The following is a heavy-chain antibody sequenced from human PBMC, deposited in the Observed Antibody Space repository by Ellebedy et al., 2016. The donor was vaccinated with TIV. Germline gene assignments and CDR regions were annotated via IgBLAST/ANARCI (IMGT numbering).Heavy chain of an antibody. J-gene: IGHJ4*02. D-gene: IGHD4-17*01. CDR1: GFTFSSYA. V-gene: IGHV3-23*01. CDR3: AKDRNGDYVVYFDY. CDR2: ISGSGGST. Sequence: GGSLRLSCTASGFTFSSYAMSWVRQAPGKGLEWVSAISGSGGSTYYADSVKGRFTISRDSSKNTLFLQMNSLRAEDTAIYYCAKDRNGDYVVYFDYWGQGTLVTVSS.